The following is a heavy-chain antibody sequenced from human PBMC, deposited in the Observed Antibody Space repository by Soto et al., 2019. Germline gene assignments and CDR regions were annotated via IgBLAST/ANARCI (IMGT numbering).Heavy chain of an antibody. CDR1: GYTFTGYY. CDR3: ARGPYLAYCSSTSCYTTDNWFDP. J-gene: IGHJ5*02. V-gene: IGHV1-2*04. D-gene: IGHD2-2*02. Sequence: ASVKVSCKASGYTFTGYYMHWVRQAPGQGLEWMGWTNPNSGGTNYAQKFQGWDTMTRDTSISTAYMELSRLRSDDTAVYYCARGPYLAYCSSTSCYTTDNWFDPWGQGTLVTVSS. CDR2: TNPNSGGT.